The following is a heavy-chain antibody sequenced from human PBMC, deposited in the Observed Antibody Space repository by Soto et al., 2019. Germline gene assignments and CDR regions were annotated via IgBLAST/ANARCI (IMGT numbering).Heavy chain of an antibody. D-gene: IGHD6-13*01. J-gene: IGHJ4*02. CDR2: IYSGGST. V-gene: IGHV3-66*01. CDR3: AKDQGSSWYEIDY. Sequence: SLRLSCAASGFTVSRNYMSWVRQAPGKGLEWVSVIYSGGSTYYADSVKGRFTIPRDNSKNTLYLQMNSLRAEDTAVYYCAKDQGSSWYEIDYWGQGTLVTVSS. CDR1: GFTVSRNY.